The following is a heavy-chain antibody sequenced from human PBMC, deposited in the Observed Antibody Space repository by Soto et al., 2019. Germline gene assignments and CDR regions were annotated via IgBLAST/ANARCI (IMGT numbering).Heavy chain of an antibody. V-gene: IGHV1-18*01. CDR1: GYTFTSYG. D-gene: IGHD3-3*01. CDR2: ISAYNGNT. J-gene: IGHJ6*03. Sequence: ASVKVSCKASGYTFTSYGISWVRQAPGQGLEWMGWISAYNGNTNYAQKLQGRVTMTTDTSTSTAYMELRSLRSDDTAVYYRARGMTLRFLEWLPPDYYYYMDVWGKGTTVTVSS. CDR3: ARGMTLRFLEWLPPDYYYYMDV.